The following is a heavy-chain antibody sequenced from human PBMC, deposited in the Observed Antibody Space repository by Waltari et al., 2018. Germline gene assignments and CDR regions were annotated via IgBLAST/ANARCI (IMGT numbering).Heavy chain of an antibody. CDR1: GYTFTDYY. CDR3: GRDPGTGTVDS. V-gene: IGHV1-2*02. CDR2: ISPNNGGT. J-gene: IGHJ4*02. Sequence: QVQLVQSGAEVMEPGASVKVSCKASGYTFTDYYIHWVRQAPGQGLEWMGGISPNNGGTKYEQKFQGRVTMTRDTSISTAYMELSRLRSDDTAVYFCGRDPGTGTVDSWGQGTLVTVSS. D-gene: IGHD1-1*01.